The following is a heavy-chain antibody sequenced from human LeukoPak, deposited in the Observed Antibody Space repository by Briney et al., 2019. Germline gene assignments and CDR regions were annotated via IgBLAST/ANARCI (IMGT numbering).Heavy chain of an antibody. CDR2: INPSGGST. Sequence: GASVKVSCKASGYTFTSYYMHWVRQAPGQGLEWMGIINPSGGSTSYAQKFQGRVTMTRDTSTSTVYMELSSLRSEDTAVYYCARDTVVTAGRGAFDIRGQGTMVTVSS. J-gene: IGHJ3*02. CDR1: GYTFTSYY. V-gene: IGHV1-46*01. CDR3: ARDTVVTAGRGAFDI. D-gene: IGHD4-23*01.